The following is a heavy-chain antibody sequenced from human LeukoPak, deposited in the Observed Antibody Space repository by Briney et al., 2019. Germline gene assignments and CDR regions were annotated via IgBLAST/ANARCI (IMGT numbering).Heavy chain of an antibody. CDR1: GGSFSSYY. CDR3: ARGAMGKGYSDY. CDR2: IYTSGGT. D-gene: IGHD3-22*01. V-gene: IGHV4-59*10. J-gene: IGHJ4*02. Sequence: SETLSLTCAVYGGSFSSYYWSWIRQPAGKGLEWIGRIYTSGGTNYNPSLKSRVTMSVDTSKNQFSLKLSSVTAADTAVYYCARGAMGKGYSDYWGQGTLVTVSS.